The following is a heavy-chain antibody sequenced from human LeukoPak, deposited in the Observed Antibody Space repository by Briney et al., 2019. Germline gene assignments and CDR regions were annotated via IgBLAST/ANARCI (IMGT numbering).Heavy chain of an antibody. CDR1: GFTFSSYA. J-gene: IGHJ4*02. Sequence: GGSLRLSCAASGFTFSSYAMSWVRQAPGKGLEWVSVIYSGGSTYYADSVKGRFTISRDNSKNTLYLQMNSLRAEDTAVYYCARVGQWELPYDYWGQGTLVTVSS. D-gene: IGHD1-26*01. CDR2: IYSGGST. CDR3: ARVGQWELPYDY. V-gene: IGHV3-53*01.